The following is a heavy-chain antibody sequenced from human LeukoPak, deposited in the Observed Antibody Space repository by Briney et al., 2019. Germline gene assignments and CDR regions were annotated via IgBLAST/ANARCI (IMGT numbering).Heavy chain of an antibody. CDR1: GFTFSSYS. V-gene: IGHV3-48*01. D-gene: IGHD4-11*01. Sequence: GGSLRLSCAASGFTFSSYSMNWVRQAPGKGLEWVSYISSSSSTIYYADSVKGRFTISRDNAKNSLFLQVSSLRAEDTAVYYCTTSDINYRPFDNWGQGTLVTVSS. CDR2: ISSSSSTI. J-gene: IGHJ4*02. CDR3: TTSDINYRPFDN.